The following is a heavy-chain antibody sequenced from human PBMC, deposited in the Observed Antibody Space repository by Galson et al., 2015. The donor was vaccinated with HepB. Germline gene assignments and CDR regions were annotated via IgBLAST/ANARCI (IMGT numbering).Heavy chain of an antibody. D-gene: IGHD1-26*01. CDR1: GYSFTSYW. CDR3: ARLAHTVGATIGELHY. Sequence: QSGAEVKKPGESLKISCKGSGYSFTSYWIGWVRQMPGKGLEWMGIIYPDDSDTRYSPSFQGQVTISADKSISTAYLQWSSLKASDTAMYYSARLAHTVGATIGELHYWGQGTLVTVSS. J-gene: IGHJ4*02. V-gene: IGHV5-51*01. CDR2: IYPDDSDT.